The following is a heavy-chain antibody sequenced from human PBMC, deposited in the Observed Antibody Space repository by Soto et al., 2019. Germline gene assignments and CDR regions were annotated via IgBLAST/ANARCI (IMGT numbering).Heavy chain of an antibody. D-gene: IGHD4-17*01. V-gene: IGHV4-59*12. CDR3: ARAIVTTTTPGYYFDY. Sequence: SETLSLTCTVSGGSISSYYWSWIRQPPGKGLEWIGYIYYSGSTYYNPSLKSRVTISVDTSKNQFSLKLSSVTAADTAVYYCARAIVTTTTPGYYFDYWGQGTLVTVSS. CDR2: IYYSGST. J-gene: IGHJ4*02. CDR1: GGSISSYY.